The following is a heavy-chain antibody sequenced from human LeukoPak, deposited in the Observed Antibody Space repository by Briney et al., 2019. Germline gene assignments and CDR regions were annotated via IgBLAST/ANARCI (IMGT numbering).Heavy chain of an antibody. CDR2: ISGSGGST. CDR1: GFTFRSYA. CDR3: ANPQAAVAGVFDY. Sequence: GGSLRLSCAASGFTFRSYAMSWVRQAAGKGLAWVSAISGSGGSTYYADSVQGRFTNSINNYKHTLHLQTDSLRAEDPAVHYFANPQAAVAGVFDYWGQGTLVTVSS. J-gene: IGHJ4*02. D-gene: IGHD6-19*01. V-gene: IGHV3-23*01.